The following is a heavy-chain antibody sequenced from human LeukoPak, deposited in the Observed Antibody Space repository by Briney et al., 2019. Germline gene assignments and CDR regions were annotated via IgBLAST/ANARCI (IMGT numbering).Heavy chain of an antibody. J-gene: IGHJ4*02. D-gene: IGHD2-15*01. CDR1: GFNFNTFA. Sequence: GGSLRLSCVASGFNFNTFALNWVRQAPGKGLEWVSTISGRDGSTYYADSVKGRFTISRDNSKNTLYLQMNSLRVEDTAVYYCARVASDGNCYQSDYWGQGTLVTVSS. CDR2: ISGRDGST. CDR3: ARVASDGNCYQSDY. V-gene: IGHV3-23*01.